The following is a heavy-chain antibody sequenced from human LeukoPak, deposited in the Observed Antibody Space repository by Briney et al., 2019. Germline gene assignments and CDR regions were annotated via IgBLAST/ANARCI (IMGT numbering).Heavy chain of an antibody. CDR2: VDPEDGET. J-gene: IGHJ5*02. Sequence: ASVKVSCKVSGYTFTDYYMHWVQQAPGKGLEWRGLVDPEDGETIYAEKFQGRVTITADTSTDTAYMELSSLRSEDTAVYYCAAAYDSSGYRDGFGPWGQGTLVTVSS. CDR3: AAAYDSSGYRDGFGP. D-gene: IGHD3-22*01. CDR1: GYTFTDYY. V-gene: IGHV1-69-2*01.